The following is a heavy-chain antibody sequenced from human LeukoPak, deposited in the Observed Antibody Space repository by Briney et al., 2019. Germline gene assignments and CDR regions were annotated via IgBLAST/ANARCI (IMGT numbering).Heavy chain of an antibody. CDR2: IYTSGST. CDR3: ARQYDFWSGLFDP. D-gene: IGHD3-3*01. V-gene: IGHV4-4*09. Sequence: PSETLSLTCTVSGGSISTYYWSWIRQPPGKGLEWIGYIYTSGSTNYHPSFKSRVTISLDKSKNQFSLKLSSVTAADTAVYYCARQYDFWSGLFDPWGQGTLVTVSS. CDR1: GGSISTYY. J-gene: IGHJ5*02.